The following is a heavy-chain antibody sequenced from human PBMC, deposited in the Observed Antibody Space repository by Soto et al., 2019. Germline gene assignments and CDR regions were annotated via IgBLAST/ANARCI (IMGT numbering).Heavy chain of an antibody. V-gene: IGHV4-4*02. CDR1: GVSISSSHW. Sequence: QVQLQESDPGLVKSSGTLSLTCAVSGVSISSSHWWTWVRQPPGKGLEWIGEIHYSGTTNYNPPLGCRVTISADKSRNQFSLILSSVTAADTAVYYCARCAYGSYTFGIDVWGQGTTVTVSS. CDR2: IHYSGTT. J-gene: IGHJ6*02. CDR3: ARCAYGSYTFGIDV. D-gene: IGHD3-3*01.